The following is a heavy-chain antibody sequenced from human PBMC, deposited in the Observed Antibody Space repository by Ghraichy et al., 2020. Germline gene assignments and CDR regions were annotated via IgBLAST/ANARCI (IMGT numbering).Heavy chain of an antibody. Sequence: SETLSLTCTVSRGSVAGGSYFWSWIRQPPGKGLEWIGYIFTGGNSNYNPSLKSRVTISVDTSKNQFPLNLTSVTAADTAVYYCAGRGRRFDYWGQGTLVTVAS. D-gene: IGHD3-10*01. V-gene: IGHV4-61*01. CDR2: IFTGGNS. J-gene: IGHJ4*02. CDR1: RGSVAGGSYF. CDR3: AGRGRRFDY.